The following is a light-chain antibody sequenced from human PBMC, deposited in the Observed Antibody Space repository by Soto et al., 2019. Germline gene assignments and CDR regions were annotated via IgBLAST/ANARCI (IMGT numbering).Light chain of an antibody. V-gene: IGLV2-11*01. J-gene: IGLJ2*01. Sequence: QSVLTQPRSVSGSPGQSVTISCTGTSSDVGGYNYVSWYQQHPGKAPKLMIYDVSKRPSGVPDPFSGSKSGNTASLTIAGLQAEDEADYNCCAYAGTYTLVFGGRTKLTVL. CDR1: SSDVGGYNY. CDR3: CAYAGTYTLV. CDR2: DVS.